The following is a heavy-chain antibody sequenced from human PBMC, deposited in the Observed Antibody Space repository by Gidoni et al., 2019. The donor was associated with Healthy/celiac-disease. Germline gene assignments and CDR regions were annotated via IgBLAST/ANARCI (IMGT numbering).Heavy chain of an antibody. CDR3: AREQRLGVVAYFDY. V-gene: IGHV3-33*01. D-gene: IGHD3-22*01. CDR2: IWYDGSNK. Sequence: QVQLVASGGGVVQPGRSLRLSCAASGFTFSSYGMHWVRQAPGKGLEWVAVIWYDGSNKYYADSVKGRFTISRDNSKNTLYLQMNSLRAEDTAVYYCAREQRLGVVAYFDYWGQGTLVTVSS. J-gene: IGHJ4*02. CDR1: GFTFSSYG.